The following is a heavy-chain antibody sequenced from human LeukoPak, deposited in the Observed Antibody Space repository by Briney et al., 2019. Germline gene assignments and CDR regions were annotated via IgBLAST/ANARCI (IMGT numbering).Heavy chain of an antibody. J-gene: IGHJ4*02. CDR1: GFNFSRYS. CDR3: ASSYGDYDDY. D-gene: IGHD4-17*01. V-gene: IGHV3-48*01. CDR2: ITSRSSTI. Sequence: GGSVRLSCAASGFNFSRYSMNWVRQARGKGGEWGSYITSRSSTIYYADYVKGRFTISRDYAKNSLYSQMTSLRAEYKSAYYCASSYGDYDDYWGQGTLVTVSS.